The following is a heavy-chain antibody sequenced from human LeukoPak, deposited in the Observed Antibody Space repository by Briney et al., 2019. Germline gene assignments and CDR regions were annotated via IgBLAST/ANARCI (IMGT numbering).Heavy chain of an antibody. V-gene: IGHV4-39*01. CDR1: VGSLSSSGYY. J-gene: IGHJ5*02. D-gene: IGHD3-22*01. Sequence: SETLSLTCTLSVGSLSSSGYYCGWIRQPRGKALEWIGSVYYSGSTYNNPSRKSRLPLSVGTYKNQFSLKLSSVTVADTAVYYCARQRRVMSMKVEVIHNWFDPWGQGNLVTVSA. CDR2: VYYSGST. CDR3: ARQRRVMSMKVEVIHNWFDP.